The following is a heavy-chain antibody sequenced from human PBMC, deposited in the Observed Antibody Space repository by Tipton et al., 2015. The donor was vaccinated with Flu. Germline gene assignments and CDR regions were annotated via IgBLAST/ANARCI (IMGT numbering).Heavy chain of an antibody. D-gene: IGHD7-27*01. Sequence: GSLRLSCAASGFTFSSYEMNWVRQAPGKGLEWLSYISSSGGTISYEDSVRGRFTISRDNTKKSLYLQLNSLRAEDTAIYYCATLTGDDYWGQGDLVTVSS. CDR2: ISSSGGTI. CDR1: GFTFSSYE. J-gene: IGHJ4*02. V-gene: IGHV3-48*03. CDR3: ATLTGDDY.